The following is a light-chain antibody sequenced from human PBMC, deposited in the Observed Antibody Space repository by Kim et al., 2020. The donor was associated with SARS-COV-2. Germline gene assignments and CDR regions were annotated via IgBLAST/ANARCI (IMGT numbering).Light chain of an antibody. J-gene: IGKJ2*01. CDR2: KTS. Sequence: LSAAVGDRVTITCRASRSITRWLAWYQQKPGKAPKPLIYKTSTLESGVPSRFSGSGYGTEFTLTISSLQPDDFATYYCQQYYSYVTFGQGTKLEIK. V-gene: IGKV1-5*03. CDR1: RSITRW. CDR3: QQYYSYVT.